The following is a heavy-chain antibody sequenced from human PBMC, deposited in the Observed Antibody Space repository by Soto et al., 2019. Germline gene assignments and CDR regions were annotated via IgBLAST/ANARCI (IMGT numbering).Heavy chain of an antibody. CDR2: ISGSGGST. Sequence: GGSLRLSCSASGFTFSNGWMSWVRQAPGKGLEWVSAISGSGGSTYYADSVKGRFTISRDNSKNTLYLQMNSLRAEDTAVYYCAKENGYSSSWFEFDYWGQGTLVTVSS. CDR1: GFTFSNGW. D-gene: IGHD6-13*01. CDR3: AKENGYSSSWFEFDY. J-gene: IGHJ4*02. V-gene: IGHV3-23*01.